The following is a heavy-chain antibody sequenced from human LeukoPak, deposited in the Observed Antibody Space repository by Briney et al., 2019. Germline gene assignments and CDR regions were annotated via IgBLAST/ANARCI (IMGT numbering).Heavy chain of an antibody. V-gene: IGHV1-18*01. CDR3: ARDSYGSGWSTALYRFDP. J-gene: IGHJ5*02. D-gene: IGHD6-19*01. Sequence: ASVKVSCKASGYTFTSYGISWVRQAPGQGLEWMGWISGYNGNTNYAQKLQGRVTMTTDTSTSTAYMELRSLRSDDTAVYYCARDSYGSGWSTALYRFDPWGQGTLVTVSS. CDR2: ISGYNGNT. CDR1: GYTFTSYG.